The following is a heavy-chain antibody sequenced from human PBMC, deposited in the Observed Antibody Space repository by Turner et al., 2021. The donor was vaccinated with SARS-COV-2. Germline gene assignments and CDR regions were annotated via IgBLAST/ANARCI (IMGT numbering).Heavy chain of an antibody. CDR1: GCTFSSYG. CDR2: IWYDGRNK. V-gene: IGHV3-33*01. J-gene: IGHJ6*02. CDR3: ARDVLVAAGYAMDV. Sequence: QVPLVESGGGVVQPGRSLRLSCAASGCTFSSYGMHWVRQAPGKGLEWMAVIWYDGRNKYYADSVKGRFTISRDNSKNTLYLQMNSLRAEDTAVYYCARDVLVAAGYAMDVWGQGTTVTVSS. D-gene: IGHD2-15*01.